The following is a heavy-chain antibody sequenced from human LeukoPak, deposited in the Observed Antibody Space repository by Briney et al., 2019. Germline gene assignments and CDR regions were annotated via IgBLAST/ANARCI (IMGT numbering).Heavy chain of an antibody. CDR1: GLTFSDYY. V-gene: IGHV3-11*04. D-gene: IGHD3-22*01. Sequence: GGPLRLSCAASGLTFSDYYMTWIRQAPGKGLEWVSCINGTGTTIYSADSVRGRFTVSRDNARNSLFLHMNSLRAEDTAVYYCAVQITMIVVVPYFDYWGQGTLVTVSS. CDR3: AVQITMIVVVPYFDY. J-gene: IGHJ4*02. CDR2: INGTGTTI.